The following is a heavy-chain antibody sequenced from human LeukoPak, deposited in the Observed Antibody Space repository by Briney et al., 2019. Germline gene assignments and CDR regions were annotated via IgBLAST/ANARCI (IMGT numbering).Heavy chain of an antibody. D-gene: IGHD4-17*01. CDR3: ASLIYGDYNY. J-gene: IGHJ4*02. CDR1: GFAFSSYG. Sequence: GGSLRLSCAASGFAFSSYGMHWVRQAPGKGLEWVSYISSSGSTIYYADSVKGRFTISRDNAKNSLYLQMNSLRAEDTAVYYCASLIYGDYNYWGQGTLVTVSS. V-gene: IGHV3-48*04. CDR2: ISSSGSTI.